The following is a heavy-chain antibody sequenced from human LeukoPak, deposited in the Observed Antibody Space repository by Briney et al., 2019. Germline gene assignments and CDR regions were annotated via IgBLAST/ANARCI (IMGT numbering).Heavy chain of an antibody. V-gene: IGHV4-34*01. CDR1: GGAFSGYY. J-gene: IGHJ4*02. Sequence: SETLSLTCAVYGGAFSGYYWSWIRQPPGKGLGWIGEINNSGSINYNPSLKSRVTISVDTSKTQFSLKLSSVTAADTAVYYCARCGAPVVTARGYFDYWGQGTLVTVSS. D-gene: IGHD2-15*01. CDR3: ARCGAPVVTARGYFDY. CDR2: INNSGSI.